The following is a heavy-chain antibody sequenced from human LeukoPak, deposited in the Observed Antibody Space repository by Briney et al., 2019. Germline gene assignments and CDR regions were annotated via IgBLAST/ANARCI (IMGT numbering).Heavy chain of an antibody. J-gene: IGHJ4*02. Sequence: PGGSLRLSCAASGFTFSSYAMHWVRQAPGKGLEWVRVISYDGINEYYADSVKGRITISRDNSKNTLFLQITSLRPEDTADYYCARGRCSSTSCLIDSWGQGTLVTVSS. CDR3: ARGRCSSTSCLIDS. V-gene: IGHV3-30*04. CDR1: GFTFSSYA. D-gene: IGHD2-2*01. CDR2: ISYDGINE.